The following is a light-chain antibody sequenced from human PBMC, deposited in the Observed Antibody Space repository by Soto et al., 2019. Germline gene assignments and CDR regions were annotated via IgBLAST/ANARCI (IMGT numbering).Light chain of an antibody. Sequence: EIVLTQSPGTLSLSPGERATLSCRPNQSVSGNYSAWYQRKPGQAPRLLIYGASSRATGIPDRLSGSGSGTDFTLTISRVEPEDFATYYCQQLNSYPITFGQGTRLENK. J-gene: IGKJ5*01. V-gene: IGKV3-20*01. CDR3: QQLNSYPIT. CDR1: QSVSGNY. CDR2: GAS.